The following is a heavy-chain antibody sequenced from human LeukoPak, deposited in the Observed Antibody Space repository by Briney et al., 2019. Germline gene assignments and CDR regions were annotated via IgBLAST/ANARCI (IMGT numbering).Heavy chain of an antibody. J-gene: IGHJ6*02. Sequence: GGSLRLSCAASGFTVSSNYMSWDRQAPGKGLEWVSVIYSGGSTYYADSVKGRFTISRDNSKNTLYLQMNSLRAEDTAVYYCARDAGGSYPGGYYYYGMDVWGQGTTVTVSS. CDR2: IYSGGST. CDR1: GFTVSSNY. D-gene: IGHD1-26*01. V-gene: IGHV3-53*01. CDR3: ARDAGGSYPGGYYYYGMDV.